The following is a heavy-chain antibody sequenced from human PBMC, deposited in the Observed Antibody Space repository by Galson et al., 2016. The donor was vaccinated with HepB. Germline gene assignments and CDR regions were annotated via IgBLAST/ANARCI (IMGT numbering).Heavy chain of an antibody. D-gene: IGHD1-1*01. V-gene: IGHV3-30*04. J-gene: IGHJ6*02. CDR2: ISDDGSSK. CDR1: GFTFRYFS. Sequence: SLRPSCAASGFTFRYFSIHWVRQAPGKGLEWVTIISDDGSSKYYADSVKGRFTISRDNSKNTVNLQMNNLRTEDTAVYYCARGGTGRLAYYYYGMDAWGQGTLVTVSS. CDR3: ARGGTGRLAYYYYGMDA.